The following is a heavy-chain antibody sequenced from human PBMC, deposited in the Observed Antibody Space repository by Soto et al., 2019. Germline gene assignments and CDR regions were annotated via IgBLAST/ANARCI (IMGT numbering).Heavy chain of an antibody. CDR3: AHSGEXRXXXXFDY. J-gene: IGHJ4*02. CDR2: IYWDDDK. D-gene: IGHD3-10*01. CDR1: GFSLSTSGVG. Sequence: QITLKESGPPLVKPTQTLTLTCTFSGFSLSTSGVGVGWIRQPPGKALEWLALIYWDDDKRYSPSLKSRLTITKDTSKNQVVLTMTNMDPVDTXTYYCAHSGEXRXXXXFDYWGQGTLVTVSS. V-gene: IGHV2-5*02.